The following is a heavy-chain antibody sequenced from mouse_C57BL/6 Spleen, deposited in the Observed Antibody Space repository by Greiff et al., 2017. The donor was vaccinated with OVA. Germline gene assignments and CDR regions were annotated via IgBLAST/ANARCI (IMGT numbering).Heavy chain of an antibody. CDR3: TTVYDYDPFAY. Sequence: LVESGAELVRPGASVKLSCTASGFNIKDDYMHWVKQRPEQGLEWIGWIDPENGDTEYASKFQGKATITADTSSNTAYLQLSSLTSEDTAVYYCTTVYDYDPFAYWGQGTLVTVSA. D-gene: IGHD2-4*01. CDR2: IDPENGDT. J-gene: IGHJ3*01. CDR1: GFNIKDDY. V-gene: IGHV14-4*01.